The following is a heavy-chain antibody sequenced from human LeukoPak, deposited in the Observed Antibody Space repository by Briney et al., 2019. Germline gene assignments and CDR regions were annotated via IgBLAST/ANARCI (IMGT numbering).Heavy chain of an antibody. CDR1: GFTFSSYG. J-gene: IGHJ4*02. V-gene: IGHV3-33*06. D-gene: IGHD3-22*01. Sequence: PGGSLRLSCAASGFTFSSYGMHWVRQAPGKGLEWVAVIWYDGSNKYYADSVKGRFTISRDNSKNTLYLQMNSLRAEDTAVYYCAKKRGSSGYYFDYWGQGTLVTVSS. CDR3: AKKRGSSGYYFDY. CDR2: IWYDGSNK.